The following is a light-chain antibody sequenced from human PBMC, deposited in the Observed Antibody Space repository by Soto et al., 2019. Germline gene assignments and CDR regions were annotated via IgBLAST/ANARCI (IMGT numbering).Light chain of an antibody. Sequence: QCALTQPASVSGSPGQSITISCTGTSSDVGSYNLVSWYQQHPGKAPKLMIYEGSKRPSGLSNRFSGSKSGNTASLTISGLQAEDEADYYCCSYAGSGTWVLGGGTKLTVL. CDR2: EGS. CDR3: CSYAGSGTWV. CDR1: SSDVGSYNL. J-gene: IGLJ2*01. V-gene: IGLV2-23*01.